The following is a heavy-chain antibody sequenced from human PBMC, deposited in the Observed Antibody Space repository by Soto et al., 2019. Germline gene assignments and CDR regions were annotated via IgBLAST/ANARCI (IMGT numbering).Heavy chain of an antibody. D-gene: IGHD6-19*01. J-gene: IGHJ4*02. V-gene: IGHV1-69*01. CDR1: GGSFSNIG. CDR2: IVPMFGSA. CDR3: ARSASSGWYLLKLEY. Sequence: QVQLVQSGAEVKKPGSSVKVSCKVSGGSFSNIGINWVRQAPGQGLEWMGGIVPMFGSASYAQKFQGRVTITADESTSTSYMEVSGLTSDDTAVYYCARSASSGWYLLKLEYWGQGTLVTVSS.